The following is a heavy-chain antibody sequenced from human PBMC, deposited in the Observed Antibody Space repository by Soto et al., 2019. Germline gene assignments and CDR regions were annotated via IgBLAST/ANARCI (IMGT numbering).Heavy chain of an antibody. J-gene: IGHJ4*02. CDR2: ISSSSSYI. D-gene: IGHD5-12*01. Sequence: GGSLRLSCAASGFTFSSYSMNWVRQAPGKGLEWVSSISSSSSYIYYADSVKGRFTISRDNAKNSLYLQMNSLRAEDTAVYYCARTGVDIGHFWFDYWGQGTLVTVSS. V-gene: IGHV3-21*01. CDR3: ARTGVDIGHFWFDY. CDR1: GFTFSSYS.